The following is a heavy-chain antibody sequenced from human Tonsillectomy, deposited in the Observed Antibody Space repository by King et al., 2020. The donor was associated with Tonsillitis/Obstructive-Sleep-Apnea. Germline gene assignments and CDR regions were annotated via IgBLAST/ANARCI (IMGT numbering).Heavy chain of an antibody. CDR3: ARLRELPLLYFDY. V-gene: IGHV4-39*01. CDR1: GGSISSSSYY. J-gene: IGHJ4*02. CDR2: IYYSGST. D-gene: IGHD1-7*01. Sequence: QLQESGPGLVKPSETLSLTCTVSGGSISSSSYYWGWIRQPPGKGLEWIGSIYYSGSTYYNPSLKSRVTISVDTSKNQFSLKLSSVTAADTAVYYCARLRELPLLYFDYWGQGTLVTVSS.